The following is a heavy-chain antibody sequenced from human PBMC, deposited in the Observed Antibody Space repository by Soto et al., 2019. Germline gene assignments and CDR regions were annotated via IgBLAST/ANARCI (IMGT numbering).Heavy chain of an antibody. Sequence: VQLEESGGGLVKPGESLRLSCAASGFDFTTYTMNWVRQAPGKGLEWVSSISRTSNYIYYANSLKGRFSISRDNAGNSRFLHMSGLTVDDTAVYYCARSPRSESLVVVVRTFDYWGQGTLVTVSS. CDR1: GFDFTTYT. D-gene: IGHD2-21*01. CDR2: ISRTSNYI. CDR3: ARSPRSESLVVVVRTFDY. V-gene: IGHV3-21*02. J-gene: IGHJ4*02.